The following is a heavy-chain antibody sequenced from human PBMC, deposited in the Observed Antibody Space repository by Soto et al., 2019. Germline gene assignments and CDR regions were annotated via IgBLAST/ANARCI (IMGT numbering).Heavy chain of an antibody. CDR1: GYTFTSYA. D-gene: IGHD6-13*01. J-gene: IGHJ5*02. Sequence: QVQLVQSGAEVKKPGASVKVSCKASGYTFTSYAMHWVRQAPGQRLEWMGWINAGNGNTKYSQKFQGRVTITRDTXESTAYMELSSLRSEDTAVYYCAREYSSSWFNWFDPWGQGTLVTVSS. V-gene: IGHV1-3*01. CDR3: AREYSSSWFNWFDP. CDR2: INAGNGNT.